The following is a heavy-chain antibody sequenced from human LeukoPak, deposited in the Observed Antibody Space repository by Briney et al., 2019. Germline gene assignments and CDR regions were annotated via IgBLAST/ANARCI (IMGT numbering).Heavy chain of an antibody. D-gene: IGHD4-11*01. CDR1: GVSLRGYY. V-gene: IGHV4-34*01. J-gene: IGHJ6*03. Sequence: SETLSLTCAAYGVSLRGYYWSWIRQSPEKGLEWIGEVNHEGDSIYSPSLKGRLTLSVDMSKNQFSLNLRSVTAADTAVYFCARGSNYVSNYYFDVWGKGTTVIVSS. CDR2: VNHEGDS. CDR3: ARGSNYVSNYYFDV.